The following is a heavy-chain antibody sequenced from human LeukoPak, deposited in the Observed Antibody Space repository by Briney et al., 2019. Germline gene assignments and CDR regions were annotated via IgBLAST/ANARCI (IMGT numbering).Heavy chain of an antibody. CDR1: GYTFTSYG. CDR2: ISAYNGNT. Sequence: GASVKVSCKAFGYTFTSYGISWVRQAPGQGLEWMGWISAYNGNTNYAQKLQGRVTMTTDTSTSTAYMELRSLRSDDTAVYYCARVPSGKRRYYYDSSGTQVGDMDVWGKGTTVTVSS. J-gene: IGHJ6*04. D-gene: IGHD3-22*01. CDR3: ARVPSGKRRYYYDSSGTQVGDMDV. V-gene: IGHV1-18*01.